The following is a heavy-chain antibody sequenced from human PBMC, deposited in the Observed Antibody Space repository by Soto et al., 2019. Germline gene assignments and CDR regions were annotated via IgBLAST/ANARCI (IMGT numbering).Heavy chain of an antibody. CDR2: IYHTEST. D-gene: IGHD4-17*01. CDR1: GASISSSFW. Sequence: QVLLQEAGPGLVKPSGTLSLTCGVSGASISSSFWWSWVRQPPGKGLEWIGEIYHTESTVYNPSLKSRVTISVDKSKNQFALNLASVTAADTAVYYCARYDFGTFDYWGRGILVTVSS. V-gene: IGHV4-4*02. J-gene: IGHJ4*02. CDR3: ARYDFGTFDY.